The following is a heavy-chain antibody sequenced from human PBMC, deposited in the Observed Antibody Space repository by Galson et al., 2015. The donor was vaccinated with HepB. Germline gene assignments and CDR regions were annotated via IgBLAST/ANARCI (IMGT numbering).Heavy chain of an antibody. CDR2: ISYDGSNK. V-gene: IGHV3-30*18. D-gene: IGHD6-19*01. CDR3: AKDPYLYSALAGTMAGFDY. J-gene: IGHJ4*02. Sequence: SLRLSCAASGLTFSNYGMHWVRQAPGKGLEWVAVISYDGSNKYYADSVEGRFTISRDNSKNTLYLQMNSLRAEDTALYYCAKDPYLYSALAGTMAGFDYWGQGTLVTVSS. CDR1: GLTFSNYG.